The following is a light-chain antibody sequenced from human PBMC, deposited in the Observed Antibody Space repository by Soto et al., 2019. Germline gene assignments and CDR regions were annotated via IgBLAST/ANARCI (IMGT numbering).Light chain of an antibody. CDR1: QSISTW. CDR3: QQYGSSPIT. J-gene: IGKJ5*01. CDR2: RAS. Sequence: DVQMTQSPSTLSASVGDRVTITCRASQSISTWLAWYQQKPGEAPKLLIYRASSLESGVPSRFSGSGSGTEFTLTISRLEPEDFAVYYCQQYGSSPITFGQGTRLEIK. V-gene: IGKV1-5*03.